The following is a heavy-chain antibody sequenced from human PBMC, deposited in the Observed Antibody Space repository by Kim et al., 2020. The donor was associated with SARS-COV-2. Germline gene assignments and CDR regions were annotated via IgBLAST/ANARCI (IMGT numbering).Heavy chain of an antibody. Sequence: HPSLKSRVTISVDTSKNQFSLKLSAVTAADTAVYYCARHWYGGWSPSDYWGQGTLVTVSS. J-gene: IGHJ4*02. CDR3: ARHWYGGWSPSDY. V-gene: IGHV4-39*01. D-gene: IGHD6-19*01.